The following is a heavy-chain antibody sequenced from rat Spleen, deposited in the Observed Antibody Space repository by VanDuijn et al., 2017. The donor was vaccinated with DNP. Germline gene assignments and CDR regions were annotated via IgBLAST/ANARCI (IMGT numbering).Heavy chain of an antibody. CDR1: GFPLANYD. CDR3: AGPIYFYSVLDY. Sequence: QVRLKESGPDLVQPSQTLSLTCSVSGFPLANYDLHWVRQPPGKGLEWMGRIQSGGVTDYNSALKSRLSISRDTSTSQVFLKMNSVQTEDTAMYFCAGPIYFYSVLDYWGQGVMVTVSS. J-gene: IGHJ2*01. V-gene: IGHV2-27*01. CDR2: IQSGGVT. D-gene: IGHD1-11*01.